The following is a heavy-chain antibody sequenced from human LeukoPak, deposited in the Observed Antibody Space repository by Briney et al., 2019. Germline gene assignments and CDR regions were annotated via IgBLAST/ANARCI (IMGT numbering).Heavy chain of an antibody. D-gene: IGHD6-19*01. V-gene: IGHV1-69*05. Sequence: SVKVSCKASGGTFSSYAISWVRQAPGQGLEWMGGIIPIFGTANYAQKFQGRVTITTDESTSTAYMELSSLRSEDTAAYYCARGRGAVAPLPSWGQGTLVTVSS. CDR3: ARGRGAVAPLPS. CDR2: IIPIFGTA. CDR1: GGTFSSYA. J-gene: IGHJ4*02.